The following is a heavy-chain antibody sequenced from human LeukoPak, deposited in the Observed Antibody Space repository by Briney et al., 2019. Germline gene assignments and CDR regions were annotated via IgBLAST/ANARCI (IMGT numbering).Heavy chain of an antibody. D-gene: IGHD2-21*02. CDR1: SYTFTNYA. J-gene: IGHJ4*02. CDR3: ARDGGGDWDY. V-gene: IGHV1-18*01. Sequence: ASVKVSCRASSYTFTNYAFTWVRQAPGQGLEWMGWISAYNGNTNYAQKLQGRVTMTTDTSTSTAYMELRSLRSDDTAVYYCARDGGGDWDYWGQGTLVTVSS. CDR2: ISAYNGNT.